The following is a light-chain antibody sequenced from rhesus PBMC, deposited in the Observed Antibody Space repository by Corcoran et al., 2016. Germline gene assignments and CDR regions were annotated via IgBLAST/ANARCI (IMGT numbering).Light chain of an antibody. Sequence: DIQMTQSPSSLSASVGDRVTITCRPSENVNNYLNWYHQKPGKAPKLLIYKASTLQTGVPSRVSGRGYGTDYKCTIRSLQSEDVATYYCQHSYGTPPTFGQGTKVEMK. CDR2: KAS. CDR3: QHSYGTPPT. CDR1: ENVNNY. J-gene: IGKJ1*01. V-gene: IGKV1-74*01.